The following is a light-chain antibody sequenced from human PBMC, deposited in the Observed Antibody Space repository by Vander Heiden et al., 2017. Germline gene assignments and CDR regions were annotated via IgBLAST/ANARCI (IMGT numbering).Light chain of an antibody. Sequence: EIVLTQSPATLSLSPVERATLSCRASQSVSSYLAWYQQKPGRAPRLLIYEASNRATGVPARFSGSGSERDFTLTISSLEPEDFAIYYCQQRSNWPAAFGGGTMVEIK. CDR3: QQRSNWPAA. CDR1: QSVSSY. CDR2: EAS. J-gene: IGKJ4*01. V-gene: IGKV3-11*02.